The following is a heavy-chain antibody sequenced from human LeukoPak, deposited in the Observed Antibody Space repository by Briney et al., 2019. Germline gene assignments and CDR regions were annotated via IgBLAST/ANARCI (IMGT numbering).Heavy chain of an antibody. J-gene: IGHJ4*02. D-gene: IGHD2-15*01. CDR1: VFTFSIYA. CDR2: ISGSGCST. V-gene: IGHV3-23*01. CDR3: AKQGASKNSVAATLRLDY. Sequence: GRTLRLSCAVSVFTFSIYAMSCVPHAPGKGLEWVSAISGSGCSTYYTESVKGRFTITRDKSKNTLYLQMNSVRAEDTAVYYCAKQGASKNSVAATLRLDYWGQGTLVTVSS.